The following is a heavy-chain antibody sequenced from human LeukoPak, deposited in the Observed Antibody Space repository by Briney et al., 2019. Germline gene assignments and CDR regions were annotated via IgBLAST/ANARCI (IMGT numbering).Heavy chain of an antibody. CDR2: IKRIIDGGTT. CDR1: GFTFSNTW. Sequence: GGSLRLSCAASGFTFSNTWMNWVRQAPGKGLEWVGRIKRIIDGGTTDYAAPVKGRFTVSRDDSINTLYLQMNSLRAEDTAVYYCARGLFGSGSYYNVYPFDYWGQGTLVTVSS. D-gene: IGHD3-10*01. J-gene: IGHJ4*02. V-gene: IGHV3-15*05. CDR3: ARGLFGSGSYYNVYPFDY.